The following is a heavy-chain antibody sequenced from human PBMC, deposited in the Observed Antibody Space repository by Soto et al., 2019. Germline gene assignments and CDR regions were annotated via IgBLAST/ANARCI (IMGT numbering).Heavy chain of an antibody. V-gene: IGHV3-23*01. J-gene: IGHJ4*02. CDR3: AKDRAGVGATDGGFDY. D-gene: IGHD1-26*01. CDR2: ISGSGGST. Sequence: PGGSLRLSCAASGFTFSSYAMSWVRQAPGKGLEWVSAISGSGGSTYYADSVKGRFTISRDNSKITLYLQMNSLRAEDTAVYYCAKDRAGVGATDGGFDYWGQGTLVTVSS. CDR1: GFTFSSYA.